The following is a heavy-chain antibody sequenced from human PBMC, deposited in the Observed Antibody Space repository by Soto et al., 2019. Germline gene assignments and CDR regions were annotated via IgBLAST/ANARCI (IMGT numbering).Heavy chain of an antibody. D-gene: IGHD3-3*01. CDR1: GFTFSDYY. Sequence: GGSLRLSCAASGFTFSDYYMSWIRQAPGKGLEWVSYISSSGSTIYYADSVKGRFTISRDNAKNSLYLQMNSLRAEDTAVYYCARRNQTYYDFLFDYWGQGTLVTVSS. CDR3: ARRNQTYYDFLFDY. CDR2: ISSSGSTI. J-gene: IGHJ4*02. V-gene: IGHV3-11*01.